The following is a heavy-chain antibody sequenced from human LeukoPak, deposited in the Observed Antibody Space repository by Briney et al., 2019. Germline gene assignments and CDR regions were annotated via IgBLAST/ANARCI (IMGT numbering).Heavy chain of an antibody. CDR1: GFTFSSYA. J-gene: IGHJ4*02. CDR2: ISGSGGST. CDR3: ARDQSTGWYHGGLD. Sequence: PGGSLRLSCAASGFTFSSYAMSWVRQAPGKGLEWVSAISGSGGSTYYADSVKGRFTISRDNAKNSVFLQMGGLRVEDTAIYYCARDQSTGWYHGGLDWGQGILVSVSS. D-gene: IGHD6-19*01. V-gene: IGHV3-23*01.